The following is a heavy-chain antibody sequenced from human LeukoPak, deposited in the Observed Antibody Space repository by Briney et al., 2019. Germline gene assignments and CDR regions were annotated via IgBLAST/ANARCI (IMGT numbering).Heavy chain of an antibody. J-gene: IGHJ4*02. Sequence: PGRSLRLSCAASGFTFTHYTMHWLRQAPGKGLEWVAVIWYDGSNKYYADSVKGRFTISRDNSKNTLYLQMNSLRAEDTAVYHCAKVGDFWSGSSPLADWGQGTLVTVSS. CDR2: IWYDGSNK. V-gene: IGHV3-33*06. D-gene: IGHD3-3*01. CDR1: GFTFTHYT. CDR3: AKVGDFWSGSSPLAD.